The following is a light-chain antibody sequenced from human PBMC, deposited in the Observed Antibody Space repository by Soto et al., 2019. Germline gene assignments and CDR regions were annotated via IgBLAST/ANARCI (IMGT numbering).Light chain of an antibody. V-gene: IGKV3-20*01. Sequence: EIVLTQSPGTLSLSPGERVTLSCRASQSVSGSYLAWYQQKPGQAPRLLINGASSRATGIPDRLSASGSGKNFTLTISRLEHEGFAEYYCQQYSSPPSLTFGGGTKVEIK. CDR1: QSVSGSY. J-gene: IGKJ4*01. CDR2: GAS. CDR3: QQYSSPPSLT.